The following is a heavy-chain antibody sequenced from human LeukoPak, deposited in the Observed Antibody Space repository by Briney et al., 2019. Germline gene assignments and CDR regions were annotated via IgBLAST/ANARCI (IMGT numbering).Heavy chain of an antibody. CDR3: ARIRNSGIDYYYYGMEV. D-gene: IGHD3-10*01. V-gene: IGHV4-59*01. CDR1: GGSISSYY. J-gene: IGHJ6*04. CDR2: IYYSGST. Sequence: SETLSLTCTVSGGSISSYYWSWIRQPPRKGLELIWYIYYSGSTNYNPSLKSRVIISVDASKNQFSLKLRSVTAADKAVYYCARIRNSGIDYYYYGMEVWGKGNTVTVSS.